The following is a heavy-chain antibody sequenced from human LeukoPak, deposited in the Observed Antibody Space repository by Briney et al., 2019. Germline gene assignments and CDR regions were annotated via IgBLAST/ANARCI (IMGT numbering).Heavy chain of an antibody. CDR3: ATDRNSGKYYDY. V-gene: IGHV3-30*04. J-gene: IGHJ4*02. Sequence: PGGSLRPSCAASGFTFSSYGLHWVRQAPGKGLECVAVISKDGSNEHYADSVKGRFTVSRDNAKNTLYLQMDSLRAEDTAVYYCATDRNSGKYYDYWGQGTLVTVSS. D-gene: IGHD1-26*01. CDR1: GFTFSSYG. CDR2: ISKDGSNE.